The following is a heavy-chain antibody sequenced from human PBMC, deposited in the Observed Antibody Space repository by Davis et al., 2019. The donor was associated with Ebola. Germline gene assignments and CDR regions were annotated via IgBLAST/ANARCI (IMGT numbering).Heavy chain of an antibody. CDR2: IDSDGSNR. CDR1: GFTLSNYW. CDR3: VRDPGVLRFLEWSAYYNMDI. V-gene: IGHV3-74*01. D-gene: IGHD3-3*01. J-gene: IGHJ6*02. Sequence: PGGSLRLSCAASGFTLSNYWMYWVRQVPGKGLMWVSRIDSDGSNRKYADSVKGRFTISRDNAKNTLYLQMNSLTADDTAVYYCVRDPGVLRFLEWSAYYNMDIWGQGTTVTVSS.